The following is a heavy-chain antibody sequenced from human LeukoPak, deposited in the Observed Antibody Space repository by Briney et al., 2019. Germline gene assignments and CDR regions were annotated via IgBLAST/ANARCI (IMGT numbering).Heavy chain of an antibody. V-gene: IGHV3-48*01. D-gene: IGHD4-23*01. CDR2: ISSSSSNI. Sequence: GGSLRLSCVASGFTFSSYSMNWVRQAPGKGLEWVSYISSSSSNIYYADSVKGRFTISRDNAKNSLYLQMNSLRAEDTAVYYCARFDYGGNSGGYWGQGTLVTVSS. CDR3: ARFDYGGNSGGY. CDR1: GFTFSSYS. J-gene: IGHJ4*02.